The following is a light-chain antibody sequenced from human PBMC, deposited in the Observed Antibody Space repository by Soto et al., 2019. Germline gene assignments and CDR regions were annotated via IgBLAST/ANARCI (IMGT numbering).Light chain of an antibody. CDR1: QSVGDY. CDR3: QQYGLSIT. Sequence: EIVLTQSPGTLSLSPGERATLSCRASQSVGDYLAWYPQKPGQAPRLLIYGASSRPTGIPDRFSGIGSGTDFTLSISGLEPEDFGVYYCQQYGLSITFGRGTRLENK. V-gene: IGKV3-20*01. CDR2: GAS. J-gene: IGKJ5*01.